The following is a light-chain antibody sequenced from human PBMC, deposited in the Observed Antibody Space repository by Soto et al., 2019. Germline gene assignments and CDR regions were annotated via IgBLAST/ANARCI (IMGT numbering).Light chain of an antibody. V-gene: IGKV3-15*01. CDR3: HQYNNWPPDA. Sequence: VMTQSPATLSVSLGESATLSCRASRTVSNNLAWYQQRSGQSPRLLIYGASVRVTGVPARFSGSGSGTEFTLTLNNVQSEDFAVYYCHQYNNWPPDAFGQGTKLDIK. CDR2: GAS. J-gene: IGKJ2*01. CDR1: RTVSNN.